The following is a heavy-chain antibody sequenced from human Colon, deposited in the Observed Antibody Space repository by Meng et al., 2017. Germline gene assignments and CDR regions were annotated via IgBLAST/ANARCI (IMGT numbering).Heavy chain of an antibody. Sequence: QVQLQESGPGLVKPSETLSLTCTVSGGSITSNYWSWIRQTPGKGLEWIGYVYYTGSANYNPSLKSRVTISVDTSKNHFSLNLTSVTAADTAVYYCARGRGSYGSIDFWGQGTLVTVSS. CDR3: ARGRGSYGSIDF. J-gene: IGHJ4*02. CDR1: GGSITSNY. CDR2: VYYTGSA. D-gene: IGHD1-26*01. V-gene: IGHV4-59*01.